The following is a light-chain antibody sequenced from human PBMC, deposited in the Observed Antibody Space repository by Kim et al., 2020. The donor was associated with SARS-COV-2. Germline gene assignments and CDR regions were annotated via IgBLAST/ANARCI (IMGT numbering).Light chain of an antibody. J-gene: IGLJ3*02. CDR1: KLGDKY. CDR2: QDT. V-gene: IGLV3-1*01. CDR3: QAWDSGTVV. Sequence: SYELTQPPSVSVPPGQTASITCSGDKLGDKYACWYQQKPGQSPVLLIYQDTKRPSGIPERFSGSNSGNTATLTISGTQAVDEADYYCQAWDSGTVVFGGGTQLTVL.